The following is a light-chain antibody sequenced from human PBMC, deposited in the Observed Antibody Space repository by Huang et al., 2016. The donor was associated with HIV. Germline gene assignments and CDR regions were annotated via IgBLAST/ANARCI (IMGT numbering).Light chain of an antibody. Sequence: EIVMTQSPATLSVSPGERATLSCRASQSITHSLAWYQQKSGQAPRLLIYGASTRATGIPARFSGSGSGTAFTLTIDSLQSEDFALYYCQQYNNWPPSITFGQGTRLE. V-gene: IGKV3-15*01. J-gene: IGKJ5*01. CDR2: GAS. CDR3: QQYNNWPPSIT. CDR1: QSITHS.